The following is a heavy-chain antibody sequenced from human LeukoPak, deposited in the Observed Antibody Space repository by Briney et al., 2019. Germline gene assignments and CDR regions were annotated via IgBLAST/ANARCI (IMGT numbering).Heavy chain of an antibody. J-gene: IGHJ4*02. D-gene: IGHD3-10*01. Sequence: SETLSLTCTVSGGSISSYYWSWIRQPPGKGLEWIGYIYYSGSTNYNPSLKSRVTISVDTSKNQFSLKLSSVTAADTAVYYCARGSGSPSFRFDYWGQGTLVTVS. CDR1: GGSISSYY. CDR2: IYYSGST. CDR3: ARGSGSPSFRFDY. V-gene: IGHV4-59*01.